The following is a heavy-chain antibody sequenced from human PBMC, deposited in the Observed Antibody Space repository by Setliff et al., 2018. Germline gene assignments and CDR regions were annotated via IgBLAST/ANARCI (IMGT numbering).Heavy chain of an antibody. CDR3: ARGQTLRHFDWPTAFDY. D-gene: IGHD3-9*01. Sequence: ASVKVSCKASGYTFNNYGITWVRQAPGQGLEWMGWINNYSFKTTYPQKFLDRVTLTTDISTSTAFMEMRSLRSDDTAVYYCARGQTLRHFDWPTAFDYWGLGTLVTVSS. CDR1: GYTFNNYG. V-gene: IGHV1-18*01. CDR2: INNYSFKT. J-gene: IGHJ4*02.